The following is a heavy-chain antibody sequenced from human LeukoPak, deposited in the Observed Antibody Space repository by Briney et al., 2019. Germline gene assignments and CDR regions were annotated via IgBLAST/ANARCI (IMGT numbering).Heavy chain of an antibody. Sequence: GASVKVSYKASGFTFTSSAVQWVRQARGQRLEWIGWIVVGSGNTNYAQKFQERVTITRDMSTSAAYMELSSLRSEDTAVYYCAAGDLAYCGGDCYPPYYYGMDVWGQGTTVTVSS. D-gene: IGHD2-21*02. CDR1: GFTFTSSA. CDR3: AAGDLAYCGGDCYPPYYYGMDV. CDR2: IVVGSGNT. V-gene: IGHV1-58*01. J-gene: IGHJ6*02.